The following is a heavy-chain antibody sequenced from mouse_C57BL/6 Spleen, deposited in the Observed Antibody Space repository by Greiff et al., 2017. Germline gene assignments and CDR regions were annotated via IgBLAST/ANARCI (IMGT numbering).Heavy chain of an antibody. V-gene: IGHV1-55*01. CDR3: ARSDDYGSSYGYFDV. Sequence: QVQLQQPGAELVKPGASVTMSCKASGYTFTSYWITWVKQRPGQGLEWIGDIYPGSGSTNYNEKFKSKATLTVDTSSSTAYMQLSSLTSEDSAVYYCARSDDYGSSYGYFDVWGTGTTVTVSS. CDR2: IYPGSGST. CDR1: GYTFTSYW. D-gene: IGHD1-1*01. J-gene: IGHJ1*03.